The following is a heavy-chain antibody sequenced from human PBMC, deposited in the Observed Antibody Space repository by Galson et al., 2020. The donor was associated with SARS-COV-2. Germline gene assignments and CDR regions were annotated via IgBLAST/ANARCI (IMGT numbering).Heavy chain of an antibody. CDR1: GGSISDYY. J-gene: IGHJ4*02. CDR3: ASLSSSWYEGFDS. V-gene: IGHV4-59*01. CDR2: IYHSGST. Sequence: ASETLSLTCSVSGGSISDYYWTWIRQPPGMGLEYIGYIYHSGSTNYNPSLKSRVTISVDTSKNQFSLKLRSLTAADTALYYCASLSSSWYEGFDSWGQGTLVTVSS. D-gene: IGHD6-13*01.